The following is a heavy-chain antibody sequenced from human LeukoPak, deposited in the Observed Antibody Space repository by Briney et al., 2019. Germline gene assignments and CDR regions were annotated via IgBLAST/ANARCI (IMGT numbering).Heavy chain of an antibody. D-gene: IGHD6-19*01. CDR3: AKASRQGAVASPLDY. V-gene: IGHV3-23*01. J-gene: IGHJ4*02. CDR2: IGGDGGRT. Sequence: PGGSLRLSCAASGFMFTTYAMSWVRQAPGKGLEWVSGIGGDGGRTYYADSVKGRFTISRDNSKDTVFLQMNSLRAEDTAVYYCAKASRQGAVASPLDYWGQGTLVTVSS. CDR1: GFMFTTYA.